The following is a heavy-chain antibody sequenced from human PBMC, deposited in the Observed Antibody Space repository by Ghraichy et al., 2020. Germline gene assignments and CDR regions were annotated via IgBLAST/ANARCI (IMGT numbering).Heavy chain of an antibody. Sequence: GGSLRLSCAVSHFSSNSHSVHWVRRAPGKGLEWVAAISSDANYKYYMEAMKGRCTISRDNSRNTVYLQVDSLGAEDTAVYYCATEKASSGRAGWFDPWGQGTLVTVSS. J-gene: IGHJ5*02. CDR2: ISSDANYK. V-gene: IGHV3-30*02. D-gene: IGHD1-26*01. CDR1: HFSSNSHS. CDR3: ATEKASSGRAGWFDP.